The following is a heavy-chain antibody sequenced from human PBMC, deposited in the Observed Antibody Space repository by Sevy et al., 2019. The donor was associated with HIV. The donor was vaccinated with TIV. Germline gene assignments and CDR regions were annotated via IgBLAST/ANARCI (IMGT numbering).Heavy chain of an antibody. Sequence: SETLSLTCTVSGGSISSGDYYWCWIRQPPGKGLEWIGYIYYSGSTYYNPSLKSRVTISVDTSKNQFSLKLSSVTAADTAVYYCARVGPHDYGDEYYFDYWGQGTLVTVSS. CDR3: ARVGPHDYGDEYYFDY. V-gene: IGHV4-30-4*01. D-gene: IGHD4-17*01. CDR2: IYYSGST. CDR1: GGSISSGDYY. J-gene: IGHJ4*02.